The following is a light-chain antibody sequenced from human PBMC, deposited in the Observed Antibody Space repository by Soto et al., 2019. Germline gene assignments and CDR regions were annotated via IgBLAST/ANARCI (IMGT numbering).Light chain of an antibody. CDR3: SSYTITSTPVV. V-gene: IGLV2-14*01. J-gene: IGLJ2*01. Sequence: QSVLTQPASVSGSPGQSITISCTETSSDIGRYNYISWYQQHPGKAPKLMIYDVSYRPSGIANRFSGSKSGNTASLTISGLQAEDEADYYCSSYTITSTPVVFGGGTKLTVL. CDR1: SSDIGRYNY. CDR2: DVS.